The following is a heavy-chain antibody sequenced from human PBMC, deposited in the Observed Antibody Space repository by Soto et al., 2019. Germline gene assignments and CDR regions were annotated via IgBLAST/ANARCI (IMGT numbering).Heavy chain of an antibody. CDR3: ARDYYYDSSGFDY. CDR2: IYYSGSA. CDR1: GGSISSGGYS. V-gene: IGHV4-31*03. D-gene: IGHD3-22*01. J-gene: IGHJ4*02. Sequence: TLSLTSNVSGGSISSGGYSLSSIRQHPGKGLEWIGYIYYSGSAYYNPSLKSRVTISVDTSKNQFSLKLSSVTAADTAVYYCARDYYYDSSGFDYWGQGTLVTVSS.